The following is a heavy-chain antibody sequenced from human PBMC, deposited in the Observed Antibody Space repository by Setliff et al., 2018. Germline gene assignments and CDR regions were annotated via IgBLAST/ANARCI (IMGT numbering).Heavy chain of an antibody. D-gene: IGHD1-26*01. J-gene: IGHJ4*02. V-gene: IGHV1-2*06. Sequence: ASVKVSCKASGYTFTGYYMHWVRQAPGQGLEWMGRINPNSGGTNYAQKFQGRVTMTRDTSISTAYMELSRLRSDDTAVYYCAKDGVGAKCYFDYWGQGTLVTVSS. CDR2: INPNSGGT. CDR1: GYTFTGYY. CDR3: AKDGVGAKCYFDY.